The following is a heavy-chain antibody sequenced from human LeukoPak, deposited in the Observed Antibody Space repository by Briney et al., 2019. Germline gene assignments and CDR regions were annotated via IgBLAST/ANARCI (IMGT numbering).Heavy chain of an antibody. CDR1: GFTFSFYA. V-gene: IGHV3-64*01. J-gene: IGHJ4*02. Sequence: GGSLRLSCAASGFTFSFYAMHWVRQAPGKGLEYVSAISTNGGSTYYANSVKGRFTISRDNSKNTLYLQMGSLRAEDMAVYYCARAYFDWSYYFDYWGQGTLVTVSS. D-gene: IGHD3-9*01. CDR3: ARAYFDWSYYFDY. CDR2: ISTNGGST.